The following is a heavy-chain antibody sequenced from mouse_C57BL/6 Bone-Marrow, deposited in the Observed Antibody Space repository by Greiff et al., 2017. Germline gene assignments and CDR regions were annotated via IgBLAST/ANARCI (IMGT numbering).Heavy chain of an antibody. CDR3: ASLITTVVYWYFDV. CDR1: GYTFTDYY. V-gene: IGHV1-26*01. CDR2: INPNNGGT. Sequence: VQLQQSGPELVKPGASVKISCKASGYTFTDYYMNWVKQSHGKSLEWIGDINPNNGGTSYNQKFKGKATLTVDKSSSTAYMELRSLTSEDSAVYYCASLITTVVYWYFDVWGTGTTVTVSS. D-gene: IGHD1-1*01. J-gene: IGHJ1*03.